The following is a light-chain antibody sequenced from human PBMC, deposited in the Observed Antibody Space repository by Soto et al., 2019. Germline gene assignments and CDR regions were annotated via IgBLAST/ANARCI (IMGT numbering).Light chain of an antibody. CDR3: QQRSNWPPWT. J-gene: IGKJ1*01. V-gene: IGKV3-11*01. CDR1: QSVSSY. CDR2: DAS. Sequence: EIVLTQSPATRSFSPGERATLSCSASQSVSSYLAWYQQKPGQAPRLLIYDASNRATGIPARFSGSGSGKDFTLTISSLAPEDFAVYYCQQRSNWPPWTFGQGTKVEIK.